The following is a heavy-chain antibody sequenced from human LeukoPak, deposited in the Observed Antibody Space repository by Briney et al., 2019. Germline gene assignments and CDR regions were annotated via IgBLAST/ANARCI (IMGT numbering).Heavy chain of an antibody. D-gene: IGHD2-2*02. CDR1: GFTFISYA. CDR2: ISGSGRST. J-gene: IGHJ4*02. Sequence: PGGSLRLSCAASGFTFISYAMIWVRQAPGKGLEWVSAISGSGRSTFYADSVKGRFTISRDNSKNTLYLQMDSLRPDDTAVYYCAKVRYQLLYGSLDYWGQGTLVTVSS. V-gene: IGHV3-23*01. CDR3: AKVRYQLLYGSLDY.